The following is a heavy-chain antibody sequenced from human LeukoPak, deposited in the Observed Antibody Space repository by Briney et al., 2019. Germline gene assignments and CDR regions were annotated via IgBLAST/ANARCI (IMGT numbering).Heavy chain of an antibody. CDR1: GYTFTGYY. V-gene: IGHV1-2*02. CDR2: INPNSGGT. CDR3: ARLGSITRVRGDIIRGDAFDI. J-gene: IGHJ3*02. Sequence: ASVKVSCKASGYTFTGYYMHWVRQAPGQGLEWMGWINPNSGGTNYAQKFQGRVTMTRDTSISTAYMELSRLRSDDTAVYYCARLGSITRVRGDIIRGDAFDIWGQGTMVTVSS. D-gene: IGHD3-10*01.